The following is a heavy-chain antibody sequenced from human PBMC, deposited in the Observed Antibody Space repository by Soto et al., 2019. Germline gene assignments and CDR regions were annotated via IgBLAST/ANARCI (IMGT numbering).Heavy chain of an antibody. CDR1: GFTFSSYS. CDR3: AKKVNSGPGSQYFDY. J-gene: IGHJ4*02. Sequence: GGSLRLSCAASGFTFSSYSMSWVRQAPEKGLEWVSGFRTSGDGGTTYYADSVKGRFTISRDNSKNMLFLQMNSLRAEDTAIYYCAKKVNSGPGSQYFDYWGQGTLVTVSS. V-gene: IGHV3-23*01. D-gene: IGHD3-10*01. CDR2: FRTSGDGGTT.